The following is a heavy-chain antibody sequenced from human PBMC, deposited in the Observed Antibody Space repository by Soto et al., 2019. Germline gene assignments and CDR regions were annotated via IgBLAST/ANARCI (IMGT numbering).Heavy chain of an antibody. CDR3: ARDNSGYDPPEY. D-gene: IGHD5-12*01. J-gene: IGHJ4*02. V-gene: IGHV3-33*01. Sequence: QVQLVESGGGVVQHGRSLRLSCAASGFTFSSYGMHWVRQAPGKGLEWVAVIWYDGSNKYYADSVKGRFTISRDNSKNTLYLQMNSLRAEDTAVYYCARDNSGYDPPEYWGQGTLVTVSS. CDR1: GFTFSSYG. CDR2: IWYDGSNK.